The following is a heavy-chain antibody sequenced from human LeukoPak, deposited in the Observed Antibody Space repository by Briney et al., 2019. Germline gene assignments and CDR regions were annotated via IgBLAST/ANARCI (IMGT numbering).Heavy chain of an antibody. CDR1: GFTFSNYA. V-gene: IGHV3-23*01. Sequence: PGGSLRLSCAASGFTFSNYAMNWVRQAPGKGLEWVASISGSGDSTRYADPVKGRFTLSRDNSKNTLYLQMSSLRAEDTAVYYCARGRYSSGWYGDFDCWGQGTLVTVSS. J-gene: IGHJ4*02. D-gene: IGHD6-19*01. CDR2: ISGSGDST. CDR3: ARGRYSSGWYGDFDC.